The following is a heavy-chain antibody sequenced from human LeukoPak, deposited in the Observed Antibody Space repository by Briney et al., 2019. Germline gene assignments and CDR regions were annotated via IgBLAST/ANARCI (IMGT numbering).Heavy chain of an antibody. Sequence: GSLRLSCAASGFTFSSYAMHWVRQAPGKGLEWVAVISYDGSNKYYADSVKGRFTISRDNSKNTLYLQMNSLRAEDTAVYYCARAAYSSSFYVFDWGQGTLVTVSS. CDR2: ISYDGSNK. J-gene: IGHJ4*02. D-gene: IGHD6-13*01. V-gene: IGHV3-30*04. CDR1: GFTFSSYA. CDR3: ARAAYSSSFYVFD.